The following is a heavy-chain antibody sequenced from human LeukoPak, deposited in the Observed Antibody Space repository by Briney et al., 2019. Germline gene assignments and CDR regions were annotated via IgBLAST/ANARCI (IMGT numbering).Heavy chain of an antibody. CDR2: ISYDGSNK. CDR1: GFTFSTFA. CDR3: ARGIVLRYMDV. J-gene: IGHJ6*03. V-gene: IGHV3-30-3*01. Sequence: GGSLRLSCAASGFTFSTFAMHWVRQAPGKGLEWVALISYDGSNKYYADSVKGRFTISRDNSKNTLYLQMNSLRAEDTAVYYCARGIVLRYMDVWGQGTTVTVPS. D-gene: IGHD2/OR15-2a*01.